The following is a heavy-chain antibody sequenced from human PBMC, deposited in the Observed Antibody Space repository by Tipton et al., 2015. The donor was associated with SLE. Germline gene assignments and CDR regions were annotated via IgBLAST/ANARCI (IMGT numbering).Heavy chain of an antibody. D-gene: IGHD3-3*01. CDR2: IYYSGST. CDR1: GGSISSGSYY. V-gene: IGHV4-39*07. J-gene: IGHJ4*02. Sequence: TLSLTCTVSGGSISSGSYYWGWIRQPPGKGLEWIGSIYYSGSTYYNPSLKSRVTISVDTSKNQFSLKLSSVTAADTAMYYCARESSFGYDFWSGPLGYWGQGTLVTVSS. CDR3: ARESSFGYDFWSGPLGY.